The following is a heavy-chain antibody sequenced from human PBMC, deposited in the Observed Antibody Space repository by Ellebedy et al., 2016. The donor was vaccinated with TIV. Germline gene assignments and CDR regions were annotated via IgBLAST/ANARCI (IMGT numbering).Heavy chain of an antibody. V-gene: IGHV3-53*01. CDR3: ARASTVTSNLDC. Sequence: GESLKISCAASGLTVSTNYMYWVRQAPGKGLEWVSVIHSGGTLYYADSVKGRFTVSRDNSKNTVYLQMNSLRAEDTAVYYCARASTVTSNLDCWGQGTLVTVSS. D-gene: IGHD4-17*01. CDR1: GLTVSTNY. J-gene: IGHJ4*02. CDR2: IHSGGTL.